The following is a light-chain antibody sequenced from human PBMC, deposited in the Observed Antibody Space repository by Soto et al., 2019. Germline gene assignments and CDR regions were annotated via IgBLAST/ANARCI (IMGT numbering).Light chain of an antibody. Sequence: EIVMTQSPATLSVSPGERATLSCRASRSISSNLAWYQQKPGQAPRLLIYGASTRATGIPARFSGSGSGTEFTLTISSLQSEDFAVYYCQQYSIWPYTFGQGTKLEIK. CDR3: QQYSIWPYT. CDR2: GAS. CDR1: RSISSN. V-gene: IGKV3-15*01. J-gene: IGKJ2*01.